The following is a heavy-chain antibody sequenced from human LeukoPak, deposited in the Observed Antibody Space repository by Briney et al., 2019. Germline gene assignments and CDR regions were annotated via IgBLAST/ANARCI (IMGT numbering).Heavy chain of an antibody. CDR1: GGSFSGYY. CDR2: IKHTGST. D-gene: IGHD3-10*01. CDR3: ARGQWEVRGVIITNLDY. Sequence: PSETLSLTCAVYGGSFSGYYWTWIRQAPGEGLEWIAEIKHTGSTNYNPSLKSRVTISIDTSKNQFFLNLTSVTAADTVVYYCARGQWEVRGVIITNLDYWGQGALVTVSS. V-gene: IGHV4-34*01. J-gene: IGHJ4*02.